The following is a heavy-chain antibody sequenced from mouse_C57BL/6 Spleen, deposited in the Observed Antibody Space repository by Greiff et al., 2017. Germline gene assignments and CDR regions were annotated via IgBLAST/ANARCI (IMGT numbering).Heavy chain of an antibody. CDR3: ARRGGNYDFDY. D-gene: IGHD2-1*01. CDR1: GFTFSDYY. CDR2: SSNGGGST. J-gene: IGHJ2*01. V-gene: IGHV5-12*01. Sequence: EVQLVESGGGLVQPGGSLKLSCAASGFTFSDYYMYWVRQTPEKRQEWVGYSSNGGGSTDYPDNGKGRFTISRDKATNTLYLQVISLKSADAAMYYCARRGGNYDFDYWGQGTTLTVSS.